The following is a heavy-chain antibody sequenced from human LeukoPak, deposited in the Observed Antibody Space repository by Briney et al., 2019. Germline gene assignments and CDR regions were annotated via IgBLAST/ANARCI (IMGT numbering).Heavy chain of an antibody. CDR2: ISGSGGST. Sequence: GGSLRLSRAASGFTFSSYAMSWVRQAPGKGLEWVSAISGSGGSTYYADSVKGRFTISRDNSKNTLYLQMNSLRAEDTAVYYCAKITYYDILTGYLVAPYFDYWGQGTLVTVSS. J-gene: IGHJ4*02. D-gene: IGHD3-9*01. V-gene: IGHV3-23*01. CDR1: GFTFSSYA. CDR3: AKITYYDILTGYLVAPYFDY.